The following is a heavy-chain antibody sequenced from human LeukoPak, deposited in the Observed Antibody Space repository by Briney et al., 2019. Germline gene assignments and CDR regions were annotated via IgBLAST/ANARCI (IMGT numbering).Heavy chain of an antibody. CDR3: ARDMVGSGWYYFDY. CDR2: IYTSGST. D-gene: IGHD6-19*01. J-gene: IGHJ4*02. CDR1: GGSISSYY. V-gene: IGHV4-4*07. Sequence: SETLSLTCTVSGGSISSYYWSWIRQPAGKGLEWIGRIYTSGSTNYNPSLKSRVTMSVDTSENQFSLKLSSVTAADTAVYYCARDMVGSGWYYFDYWGQGTLVTVSS.